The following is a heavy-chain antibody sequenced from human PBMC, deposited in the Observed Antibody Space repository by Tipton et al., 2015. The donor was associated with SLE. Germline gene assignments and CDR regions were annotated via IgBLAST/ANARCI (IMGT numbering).Heavy chain of an antibody. J-gene: IGHJ6*02. CDR2: INANSGGT. CDR1: GYTFTAHY. V-gene: IGHV1-2*06. CDR3: AVGSCTGGACYGAQYYYSPMDV. D-gene: IGHD2-8*02. Sequence: QVQLVQSGAEVKKPGASMKVSCRASGYTFTAHYIHWVRQAPGQGLEWMGRINANSGGTNYAQKFQGRVTMTRDTSISTAYMELSRLRSDDTAVYYCAVGSCTGGACYGAQYYYSPMDVWGQGTTVTVSS.